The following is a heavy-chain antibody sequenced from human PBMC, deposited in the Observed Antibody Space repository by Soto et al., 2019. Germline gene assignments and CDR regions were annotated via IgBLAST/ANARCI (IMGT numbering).Heavy chain of an antibody. V-gene: IGHV4-30-4*01. CDR2: IYYSGST. CDR1: SGSISSGDYY. D-gene: IGHD3-10*01. J-gene: IGHJ4*02. Sequence: QVQLQESGPGLVKPSQTLSLTCTVSSGSISSGDYYWSWIRQPPGKGLEWIGYIYYSGSTYYNPSLKSRVTISVDTSKNQFSLKLSSVTAADTAVYYCAREHLRGSVNEGFDYWGQGTLVTVSS. CDR3: AREHLRGSVNEGFDY.